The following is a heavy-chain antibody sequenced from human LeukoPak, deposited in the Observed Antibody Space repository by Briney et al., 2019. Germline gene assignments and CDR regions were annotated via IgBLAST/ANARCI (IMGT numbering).Heavy chain of an antibody. Sequence: AASVKVSCKASGYTFTGYYMHWVRQAPGQGLEWMGRINPNGGGTNYAQKFQGRVTMTRDTSISTAYMELSRLRSDDTAVYYCARVHRVRTSAGNAFDIWGQGTMVTASS. J-gene: IGHJ3*02. CDR3: ARVHRVRTSAGNAFDI. V-gene: IGHV1-2*06. CDR1: GYTFTGYY. CDR2: INPNGGGT. D-gene: IGHD1-1*01.